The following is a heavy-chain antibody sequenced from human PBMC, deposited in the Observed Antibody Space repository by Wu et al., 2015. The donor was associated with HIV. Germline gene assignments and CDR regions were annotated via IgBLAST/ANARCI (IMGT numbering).Heavy chain of an antibody. CDR3: ATGEXESAALEY. CDR1: GDDFSTST. V-gene: IGHV1-69*01. CDR2: IIPIYSRA. J-gene: IGHJ4*02. Sequence: IQLVQSGAEVKKPRSSVKVSCKASGDDFSTSTFTWVRQTPGQGLQWLGGIIPIYSRANYARKFQGRVTITADESTNTVYLELRSLKSEDTAIYYCATGEXESAALEYWGQGTLVSVSS. D-gene: IGHD2-2*01.